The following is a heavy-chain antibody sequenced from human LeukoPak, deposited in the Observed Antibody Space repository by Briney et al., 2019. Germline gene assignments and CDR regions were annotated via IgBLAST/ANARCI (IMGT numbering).Heavy chain of an antibody. J-gene: IGHJ4*02. CDR2: IYYSGST. D-gene: IGHD4-23*01. V-gene: IGHV4-30-4*01. Sequence: SETLSLTCTVSGGSISSGDYYWSWIRQPPGKGLEWIGYIYYSGSTYYNPSLKSRVTISVDTSKNQFSLQLNSVTPEDTAVYYCAGPRDYGGNQYYFDYWGQGTLVTVSS. CDR3: AGPRDYGGNQYYFDY. CDR1: GGSISSGDYY.